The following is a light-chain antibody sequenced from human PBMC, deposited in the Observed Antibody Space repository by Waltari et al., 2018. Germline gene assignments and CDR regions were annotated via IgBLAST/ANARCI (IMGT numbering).Light chain of an antibody. CDR1: QSISSY. CDR2: AAS. Sequence: DIQMTQSPSSLSASVGDRVTITCRASQSISSYLNWYQQKPGKAPKLLIYAASSLQSGVPSRFSGSGSGTDFTLDISSLRPEDFATYDCQQSYSTPPLTFGGGTKVESK. V-gene: IGKV1-39*01. CDR3: QQSYSTPPLT. J-gene: IGKJ4*01.